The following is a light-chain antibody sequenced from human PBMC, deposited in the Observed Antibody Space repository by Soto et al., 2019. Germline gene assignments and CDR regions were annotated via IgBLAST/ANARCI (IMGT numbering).Light chain of an antibody. CDR1: QSVSSY. CDR2: GAS. CDR3: QQYGISLT. V-gene: IGKV3-20*01. J-gene: IGKJ4*01. Sequence: EVVLSQSPATLSLSPGERATLSCRASQSVSSYLAWYQQKPGQAPRLLIYGASSRATGIPDRFSGSGSGTDFTLTISRLEPEDFAVYYCQQYGISLTFGGRSMVDI.